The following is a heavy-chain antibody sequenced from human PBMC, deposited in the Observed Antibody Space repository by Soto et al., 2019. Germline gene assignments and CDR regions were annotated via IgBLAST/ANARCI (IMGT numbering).Heavy chain of an antibody. CDR1: GGSISSGPYS. Sequence: PSETLSLTCTVSGGSISSGPYSWGWIRQPPGKGLEWIGTFYYSGSTHYNPSLESRVTISVDTSKNQFSLKLSSVTAADTAVYYCARDRDLGSFRHWGQGTLVTVSS. CDR3: ARDRDLGSFRH. CDR2: FYYSGST. J-gene: IGHJ1*01. V-gene: IGHV4-39*07. D-gene: IGHD3-16*02.